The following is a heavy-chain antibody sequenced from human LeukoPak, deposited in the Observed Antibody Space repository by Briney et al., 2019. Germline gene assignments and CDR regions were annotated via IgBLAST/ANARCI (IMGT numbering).Heavy chain of an antibody. CDR1: RFTFSSYE. D-gene: IGHD3-22*01. CDR2: ISSSGSTI. V-gene: IGHV3-48*03. CDR3: ARDLGQYYDTSDNWFDP. J-gene: IGHJ5*02. Sequence: PGGSLRLSCAASRFTFSSYEMNWVRQAPGKGLEWVSYISSSGSTIYYADSVKGRFTISRDNAENSLYLQMNSLRAEDTAVYYCARDLGQYYDTSDNWFDPWGQGTLVTVSS.